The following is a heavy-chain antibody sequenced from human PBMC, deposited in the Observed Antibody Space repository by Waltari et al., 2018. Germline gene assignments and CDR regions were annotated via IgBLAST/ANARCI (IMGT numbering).Heavy chain of an antibody. Sequence: EVQLVESGGGSVQPGGSLRLSCAASGMTFSNYWMNWVRQAPGKGLEWVANIKQDGRGKKYVDSVEGRFSISRDNAQNSLYLQMNSLRAEDTAIYYCVTGLTTVTAKDYFDHWGQGALVTVSS. J-gene: IGHJ4*02. CDR3: VTGLTTVTAKDYFDH. CDR2: IKQDGRGK. V-gene: IGHV3-7*01. CDR1: GMTFSNYW. D-gene: IGHD4-17*01.